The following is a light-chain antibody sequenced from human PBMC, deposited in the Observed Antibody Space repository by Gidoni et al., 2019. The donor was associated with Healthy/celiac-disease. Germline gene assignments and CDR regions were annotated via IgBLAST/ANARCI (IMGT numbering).Light chain of an antibody. CDR2: GKN. V-gene: IGLV3-19*01. CDR3: NSRDSSGNHVV. Sequence: SSELTQDPAVPLALGQSVKITCQGDSLRSYYASWYQQKPEQAPVLVIYGKNNRPSGIPDRFSGSSSGNTASLTITGAQAEDEADYYCNSRDSSGNHVVFGGGTKLTVL. CDR1: SLRSYY. J-gene: IGLJ2*01.